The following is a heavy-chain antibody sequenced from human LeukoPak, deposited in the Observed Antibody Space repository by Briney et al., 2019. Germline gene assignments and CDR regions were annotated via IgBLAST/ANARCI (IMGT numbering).Heavy chain of an antibody. CDR3: ATVASSEWLRFGY. D-gene: IGHD5-12*01. CDR1: GYTFTSYD. Sequence: ASVKVSCKASGYTFTSYDINWVRQATGQGLEWMGWMNPNSGNTGYAQKFQGRVTITRNTSISTAYMELSSLRSEDTAVYYCATVASSEWLRFGYWGQGTLVTVSS. V-gene: IGHV1-8*03. J-gene: IGHJ4*02. CDR2: MNPNSGNT.